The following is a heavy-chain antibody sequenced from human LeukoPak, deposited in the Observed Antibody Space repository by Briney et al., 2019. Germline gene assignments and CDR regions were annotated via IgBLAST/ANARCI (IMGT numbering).Heavy chain of an antibody. CDR2: IYSTGRV. CDR3: ARASETAMVTL. D-gene: IGHD5-18*01. CDR1: GVSITSGTYY. J-gene: IGHJ4*02. Sequence: SETLSLTCTVSGVSITSGTYYWTWIRQPAGKALEWIGRIYSTGRVNYNPSLKSRVTMLLDTSKNHISLKVTSVTAADTAIYFCARASETAMVTLWGQGTLVTVSS. V-gene: IGHV4-61*02.